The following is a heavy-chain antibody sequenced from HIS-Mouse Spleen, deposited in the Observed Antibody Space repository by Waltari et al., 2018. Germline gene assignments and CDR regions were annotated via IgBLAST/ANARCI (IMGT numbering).Heavy chain of an antibody. D-gene: IGHD2-2*01. CDR3: ARLLNSPNIVVVPAAMPDGTGEAFDI. Sequence: QVQLVQSGAEVKKPGASVKVSCKASGYTFTSYGISWVRQAPGQGLEWMGWISAYNGNTNYSQKLQGRVTMTTDTSRSRAYMERRSLRSDDTAVYYCARLLNSPNIVVVPAAMPDGTGEAFDIWGQGTMVTVSS. J-gene: IGHJ3*02. V-gene: IGHV1-18*01. CDR1: GYTFTSYG. CDR2: ISAYNGNT.